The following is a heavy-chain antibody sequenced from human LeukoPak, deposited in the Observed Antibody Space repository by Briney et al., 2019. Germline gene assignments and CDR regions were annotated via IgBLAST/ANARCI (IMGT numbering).Heavy chain of an antibody. CDR3: ARDIATVVHQE. D-gene: IGHD2-2*01. CDR2: ISGYSGIT. V-gene: IGHV1-18*01. CDR1: GYTFTSYG. J-gene: IGHJ4*02. Sequence: ASVKVSCKASGYTFTSYGISWVRQAPGQGLEWMGWISGYSGITNYVQKFQGRVTMATDTSTSTVYMELRSLRSDDTAVYYCARDIATVVHQEWGQGTLVTVSS.